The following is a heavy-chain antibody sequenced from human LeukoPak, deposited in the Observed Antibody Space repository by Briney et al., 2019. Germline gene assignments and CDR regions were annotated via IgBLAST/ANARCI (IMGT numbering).Heavy chain of an antibody. D-gene: IGHD3-3*01. Sequence: PGESLRLSCAASGFPFSSYAMSWVRQAPGKGLEWVSAISGSGGSTYYADSVKGRLTISRDNSKNTLYLQMNSLRAEDTAVYYCAKGAITIFGVVIATNWFDPWGQGTLVTVSS. V-gene: IGHV3-23*01. CDR3: AKGAITIFGVVIATNWFDP. J-gene: IGHJ5*02. CDR1: GFPFSSYA. CDR2: ISGSGGST.